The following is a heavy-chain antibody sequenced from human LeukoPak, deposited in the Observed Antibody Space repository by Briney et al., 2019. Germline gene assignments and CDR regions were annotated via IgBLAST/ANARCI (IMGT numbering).Heavy chain of an antibody. D-gene: IGHD5-24*01. CDR2: IYPGDSDT. CDR3: ARQHLNDYNDFDY. J-gene: IGHJ4*02. Sequence: GESLKISCKGSGYSFTMYWIGLVRQMPGKGLEWVGVIYPGDSDTRYSPSFQGQVTISADRSISTAYLQWSSLKASDTAMYYCARQHLNDYNDFDYWGQGALVTVSS. V-gene: IGHV5-51*01. CDR1: GYSFTMYW.